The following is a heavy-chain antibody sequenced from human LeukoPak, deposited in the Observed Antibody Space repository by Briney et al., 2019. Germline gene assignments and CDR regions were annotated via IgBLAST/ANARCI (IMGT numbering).Heavy chain of an antibody. CDR1: GYTFTGYY. CDR2: INPKNGST. Sequence: ASVKVSFKASGYTFTGYYMHWVRQAPAQGLEWMGWINPKNGSTNYAQKFQGRVTMTRDTSISTAHMELSRLRYDDTAVYYCARDVNSGWYTEYWGQRTLVTVSS. J-gene: IGHJ4*02. CDR3: ARDVNSGWYTEY. D-gene: IGHD6-19*01. V-gene: IGHV1-2*02.